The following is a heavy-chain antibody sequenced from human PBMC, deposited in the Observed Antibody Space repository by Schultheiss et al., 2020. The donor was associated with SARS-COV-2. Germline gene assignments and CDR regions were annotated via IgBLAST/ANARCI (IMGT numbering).Heavy chain of an antibody. CDR1: GFTFSDYY. D-gene: IGHD2-2*01. J-gene: IGHJ6*02. CDR3: AREHYTSYAPYYGMDV. CDR2: ISSSGSTI. Sequence: GGSLRLSCAASGFTFSDYYMSWIRQAPGKGLEWVSYISSSGSTIYYADSVKGRFTISRDNAKNSLYLQMNSLRPEDTAVYYCAREHYTSYAPYYGMDVWGQGTTVTVSS. V-gene: IGHV3-11*04.